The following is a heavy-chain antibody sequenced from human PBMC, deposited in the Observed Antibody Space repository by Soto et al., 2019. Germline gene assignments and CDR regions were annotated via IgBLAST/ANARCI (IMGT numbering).Heavy chain of an antibody. D-gene: IGHD3-3*01. Sequence: QVQLVESGGGVVQPGRSLRLSCAASGFTFTSYAMHWVRQAPGKGLEWVAVISNDGSNYYYADSVRGRFTISRDNTKNTLFLQMSSLRGEDSGVYYCARGTTLAIFDSGMAVWGKGTTVTVSS. V-gene: IGHV3-30-3*01. CDR2: ISNDGSNY. CDR1: GFTFTSYA. J-gene: IGHJ6*04. CDR3: ARGTTLAIFDSGMAV.